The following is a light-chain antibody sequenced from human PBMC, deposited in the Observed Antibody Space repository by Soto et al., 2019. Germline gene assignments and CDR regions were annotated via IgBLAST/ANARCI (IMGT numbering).Light chain of an antibody. CDR2: KDS. CDR3: QSADSSGTYYSVV. V-gene: IGLV3-25*03. J-gene: IGLJ2*01. Sequence: SYELTQQPSVSVSPGQTARITCSGDALPKQYAYWYQQKPGQAPVLVIYKDSERPSGIPERFSGSSSGTTVTLTISGVQAEDEADYSCQSADSSGTYYSVVFGGGTKLTVL. CDR1: ALPKQY.